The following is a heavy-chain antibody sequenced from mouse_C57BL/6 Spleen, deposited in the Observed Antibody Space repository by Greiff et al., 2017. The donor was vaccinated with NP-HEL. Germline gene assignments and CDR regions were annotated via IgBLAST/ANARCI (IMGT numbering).Heavy chain of an antibody. CDR1: GYTFTSYW. D-gene: IGHD1-1*01. CDR2: IDPSDSYT. CDR3: ARFAGSSYGAMDY. J-gene: IGHJ4*01. V-gene: IGHV1-50*01. Sequence: QVQLQQPGAELVKPGASVKLSCKASGYTFTSYWMQWVKQRPGQGLEWIGEIDPSDSYTNYNQKFKGKATLTVDTSSRTAYMQLSSLTSEDSAVYDWARFAGSSYGAMDYWGQGTSVTVSS.